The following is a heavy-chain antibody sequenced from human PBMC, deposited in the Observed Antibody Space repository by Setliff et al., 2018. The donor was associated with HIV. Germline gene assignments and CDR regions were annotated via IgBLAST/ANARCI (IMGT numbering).Heavy chain of an antibody. V-gene: IGHV3-48*03. D-gene: IGHD1-26*01. CDR3: ARDTAELLGLYYYYGMDV. CDR1: GLIFSSYE. Sequence: GSLRLSCAASGLIFSSYEMNWVRQAPGKGLEWISFIGGHGSIIHYADSVKGRFTISRDNAKNTLYLQMNSLRAEDTAVYYCARDTAELLGLYYYYGMDVWGQGTTVTVSS. CDR2: IGGHGSII. J-gene: IGHJ6*02.